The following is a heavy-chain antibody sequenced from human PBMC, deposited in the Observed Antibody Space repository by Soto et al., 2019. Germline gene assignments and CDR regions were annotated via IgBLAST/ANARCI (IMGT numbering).Heavy chain of an antibody. V-gene: IGHV3-33*08. Sequence: GGSLRLSCAASGFTFSSYAMSWVRQAPGKGLEWVAVIWYDGSNKYYADSVKGRFTISRDNSKNTLYLQMNSLRAEDTAVYYCARGRGTTTGTGPDAFDIWGQGTMVTVSS. CDR1: GFTFSSYA. J-gene: IGHJ3*02. D-gene: IGHD1-1*01. CDR2: IWYDGSNK. CDR3: ARGRGTTTGTGPDAFDI.